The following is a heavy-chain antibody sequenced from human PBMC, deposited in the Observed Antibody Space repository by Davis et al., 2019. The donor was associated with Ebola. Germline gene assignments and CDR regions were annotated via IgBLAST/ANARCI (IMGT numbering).Heavy chain of an antibody. CDR3: ARVNPLADYFDY. Sequence: AASVKVSCKASGYTFTGYYMHWVRQAPGQGLEWMGWISAYNGNTNYAQKLQGRVTMTTDTSTSTAYMELRSLRSDDTAVYYCARVNPLADYFDYWGQGTLVTVSS. D-gene: IGHD6-13*01. CDR1: GYTFTGYY. J-gene: IGHJ4*02. CDR2: ISAYNGNT. V-gene: IGHV1-18*04.